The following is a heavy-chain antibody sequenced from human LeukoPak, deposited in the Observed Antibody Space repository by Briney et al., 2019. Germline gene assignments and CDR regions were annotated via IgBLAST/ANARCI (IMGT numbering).Heavy chain of an antibody. D-gene: IGHD3-10*01. J-gene: IGHJ4*02. Sequence: SETLSLTCTVSGGSISSYYWSWIRQPPGKGLEWIGYIYYSGSTNYNPSLKSRVTISVDTSKNQFSLKLSSVTAADTAVYYCARHEDFPGNYFDYWGQGTLVIVSS. V-gene: IGHV4-59*08. CDR3: ARHEDFPGNYFDY. CDR2: IYYSGST. CDR1: GGSISSYY.